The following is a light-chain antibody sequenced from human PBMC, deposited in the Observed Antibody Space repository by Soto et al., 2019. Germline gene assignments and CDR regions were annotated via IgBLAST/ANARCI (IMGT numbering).Light chain of an antibody. CDR2: GAS. Sequence: EIVLTQSPGTLSLSPGERATLSCRASQWILSEMAWYQQKPGQAPRLLLYGASSRLTGVPDRFSGSGSGSDFTLTIIELEPDDFEVYYCQQCGSSPYTFGQGTKLEIK. V-gene: IGKV3-20*01. J-gene: IGKJ2*01. CDR3: QQCGSSPYT. CDR1: QWILSE.